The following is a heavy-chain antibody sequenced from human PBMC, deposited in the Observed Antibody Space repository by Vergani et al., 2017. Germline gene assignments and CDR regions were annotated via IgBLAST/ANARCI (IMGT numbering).Heavy chain of an antibody. J-gene: IGHJ6*02. CDR2: INHSGST. D-gene: IGHD5-12*01. V-gene: IGHV4-34*01. CDR3: ARVDSGWDQGYGMDV. CDR1: GGSFSGYY. Sequence: QVQLQQWGAGLLKPSETLSLTCAVYGGSFSGYYWSWIRQPPGKGLEWIGEINHSGSTNYNPSLKSRVTISVDTSKNQFSLKLSSVTAADTAVYYCARVDSGWDQGYGMDVWGQGP.